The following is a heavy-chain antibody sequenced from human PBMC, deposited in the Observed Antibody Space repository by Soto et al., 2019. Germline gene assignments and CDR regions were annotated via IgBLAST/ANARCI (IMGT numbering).Heavy chain of an antibody. CDR1: GFTFTSYW. D-gene: IGHD2-2*01. CDR3: AKHEGYCSSTTCSNFDY. CDR2: IYPGDSDT. J-gene: IGHJ4*02. Sequence: PGASLKISCKGSGFTFTSYWIAGVRQMPGKGLEWMGVIYPGDSDTSYSPSFQGQVIISADKSINTAYLQWNSLKASDTAMYYCAKHEGYCSSTTCSNFDYWGQGTLVTVSS. V-gene: IGHV5-51*01.